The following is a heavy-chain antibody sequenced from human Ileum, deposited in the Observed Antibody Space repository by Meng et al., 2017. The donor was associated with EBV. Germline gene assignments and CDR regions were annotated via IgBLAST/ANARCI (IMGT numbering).Heavy chain of an antibody. CDR3: ARAAARPSDWFDP. J-gene: IGHJ5*02. CDR2: IYGDDEK. Sequence: QITLKESGPTLVNPTXTLTLTFTFSGFSLSTSGVGVGWIRQPPGKALECLAIIYGDDEKRYSPSLESRLTVTKDTSKNQVVLTMTNMVPVDTATYYCARAAARPSDWFDPWGQGTLVTVSS. D-gene: IGHD6-6*01. CDR1: GFSLSTSGVG. V-gene: IGHV2-5*02.